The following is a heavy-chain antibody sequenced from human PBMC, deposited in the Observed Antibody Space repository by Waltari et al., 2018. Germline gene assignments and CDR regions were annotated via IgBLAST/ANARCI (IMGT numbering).Heavy chain of an antibody. D-gene: IGHD3-22*01. CDR2: INWNSGAI. V-gene: IGHV3-9*01. CDR3: AKKNDEVFDRNGLVYDAFDM. CDR1: GFTFDDYA. J-gene: IGHJ3*02. Sequence: EVQLVESGGGLVQPGRSRRLSCLGSGFTFDDYAMPWVRQAPGKGLEWVSGINWNSGAIGYGDSVKGRFIISRDNARNSVHLQMNGLTSEDTALYYCAKKNDEVFDRNGLVYDAFDMWGQGTMVTVSS.